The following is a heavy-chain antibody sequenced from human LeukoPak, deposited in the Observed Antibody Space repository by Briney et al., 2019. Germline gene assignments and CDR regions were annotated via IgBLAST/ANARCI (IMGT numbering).Heavy chain of an antibody. D-gene: IGHD3-16*01. CDR3: VRDFAFGFCNTTTCRYPFDS. J-gene: IGHJ4*02. Sequence: PGGSLRLSCAASGFNFRGYNMNWVRQAPGKGLEWVSSMSTSSTYIYYADSIKGRFTISRDDARSLLYLQMDSLRAEDTAVYYSVRDFAFGFCNTTTCRYPFDSWGQGTLVTVSS. V-gene: IGHV3-21*06. CDR2: MSTSSTYI. CDR1: GFNFRGYN.